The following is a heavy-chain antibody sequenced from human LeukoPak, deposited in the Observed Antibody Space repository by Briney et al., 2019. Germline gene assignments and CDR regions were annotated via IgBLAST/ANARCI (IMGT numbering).Heavy chain of an antibody. Sequence: ASVKVSCKASGYTFTSYYMHWVRQAPGQGLEWMGIINPSGGSTSYAQKFQGRVTMTRDTSTSTVYMELSGLRSEDTAVYYCARAVRGGDYGDYFDYWGQGTLVTVSS. CDR3: ARAVRGGDYGDYFDY. CDR1: GYTFTSYY. V-gene: IGHV1-46*01. D-gene: IGHD4-17*01. J-gene: IGHJ4*02. CDR2: INPSGGST.